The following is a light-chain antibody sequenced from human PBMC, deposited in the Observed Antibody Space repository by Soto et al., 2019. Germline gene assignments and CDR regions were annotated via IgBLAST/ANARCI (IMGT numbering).Light chain of an antibody. V-gene: IGKV3-15*01. J-gene: IGKJ2*01. CDR3: QQYNNWRPS. Sequence: EIVMTQPPATRSVSPGERATLSCRASQSVSSNLAWYQQKPGQAPRLLIYGASTRATGIPARFSGSGSGTEFTLTISSLQSEDFAVYYCQQYNNWRPSFGQGTKLEIK. CDR1: QSVSSN. CDR2: GAS.